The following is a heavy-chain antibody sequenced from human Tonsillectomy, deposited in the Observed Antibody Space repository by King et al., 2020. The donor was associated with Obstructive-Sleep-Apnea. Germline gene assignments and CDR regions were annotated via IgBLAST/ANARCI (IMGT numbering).Heavy chain of an antibody. CDR2: ISSRSSYR. CDR3: ARDGWEHYFDSSGYWIPPPLDY. V-gene: IGHV3-11*06. CDR1: GFTFSDYY. J-gene: IGHJ4*02. D-gene: IGHD3-22*01. Sequence: VQLVESGGGLVKPGGSLRLSCAASGFTFSDYYMSWIRQAPGKGLEWVSYISSRSSYRNYADSVKGRFTISRDNAKNSLYLQMNSLRAEDTAVYYCARDGWEHYFDSSGYWIPPPLDYWGQGILVTVSS.